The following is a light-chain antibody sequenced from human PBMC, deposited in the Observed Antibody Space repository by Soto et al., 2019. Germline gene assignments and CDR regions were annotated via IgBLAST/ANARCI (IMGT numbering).Light chain of an antibody. CDR1: SSNIGAGYD. Sequence: QPVLTQPPSVSGAPGQRVTISCTGSSSNIGAGYDVHWYQQLPGTAPKLLIYGNSNRPSGVPDRFSGSKSGTSASLAITGHQAEDEDDYSSQSYDSSLSALFGGGTKLTVL. V-gene: IGLV1-40*01. J-gene: IGLJ3*02. CDR2: GNS. CDR3: QSYDSSLSAL.